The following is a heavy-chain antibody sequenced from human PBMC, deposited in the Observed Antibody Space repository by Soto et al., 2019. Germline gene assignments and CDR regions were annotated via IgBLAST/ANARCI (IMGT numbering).Heavy chain of an antibody. Sequence: SETLSLTCTVSGGSISSYYWSWIRQPPGKGLEWIGYIYYSGSTNYNPSLKSRVTISVDTSKNQFSLKLSSVTAADTAAYYCARATAMGRYFDYWGQGTLVTVSS. J-gene: IGHJ4*02. CDR3: ARATAMGRYFDY. CDR2: IYYSGST. D-gene: IGHD5-18*01. CDR1: GGSISSYY. V-gene: IGHV4-59*01.